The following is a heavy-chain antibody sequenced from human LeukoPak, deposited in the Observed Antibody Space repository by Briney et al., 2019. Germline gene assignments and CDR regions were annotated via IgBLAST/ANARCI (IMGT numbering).Heavy chain of an antibody. Sequence: SETLSLTCTVSGGSIGSGSYYWSWIRQPPGKGLEWIGSIYHSGSTYYNPSLKSRVTISVDTSKNQFSLKLSSVTAADTAVYYCARTPPNWGDFDYWGQGTLVTVSS. J-gene: IGHJ4*02. V-gene: IGHV4-39*07. CDR1: GGSIGSGSYY. D-gene: IGHD7-27*01. CDR2: IYHSGST. CDR3: ARTPPNWGDFDY.